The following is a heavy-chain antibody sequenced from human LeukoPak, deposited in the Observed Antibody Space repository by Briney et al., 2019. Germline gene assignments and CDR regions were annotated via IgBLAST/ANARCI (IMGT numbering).Heavy chain of an antibody. J-gene: IGHJ4*02. CDR1: GFAVGSNY. CDR3: AKVSGTAAAGDFDY. CDR2: IYSGGAI. D-gene: IGHD6-13*01. V-gene: IGHV3-53*01. Sequence: GGSLRLSCVASGFAVGSNYMSWVRQAPGKGLEWVSLIYSGGAIRYADSVKGRFTISRDNSKNTLYLQMNSLRAEDTAVYYCAKVSGTAAAGDFDYWGQGTLVTVSS.